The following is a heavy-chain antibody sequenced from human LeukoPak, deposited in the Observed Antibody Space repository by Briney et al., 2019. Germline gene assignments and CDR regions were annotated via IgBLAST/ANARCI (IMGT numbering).Heavy chain of an antibody. V-gene: IGHV3-23*01. CDR3: AKDSYQPLRFLEWFPAYFDY. D-gene: IGHD3-3*01. J-gene: IGHJ4*02. CDR2: ISGSGGST. Sequence: GGSLRLSCAASGFTFSSYAMSWVRQAPGKGLEWVSAISGSGGSTYYADSVKGRFTISRDNSKNTLYLQMNSLRAEDTAVYYCAKDSYQPLRFLEWFPAYFDYWGQGTLVTVSS. CDR1: GFTFSSYA.